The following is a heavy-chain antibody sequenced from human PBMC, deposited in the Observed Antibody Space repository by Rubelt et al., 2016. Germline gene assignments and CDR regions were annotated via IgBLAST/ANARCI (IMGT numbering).Heavy chain of an antibody. D-gene: IGHD6-19*01. J-gene: IGHJ5*02. V-gene: IGHV3-13*01. CDR3: TRDGKSVPGPGGFDP. Sequence: GLEWVSGIVTTGDTYYAGAVKGRFTISRENAKNSFYLQMNSLRSEDTAVYYCTRDGKSVPGPGGFDPWGQGTLVTVSS. CDR2: IVTTGDT.